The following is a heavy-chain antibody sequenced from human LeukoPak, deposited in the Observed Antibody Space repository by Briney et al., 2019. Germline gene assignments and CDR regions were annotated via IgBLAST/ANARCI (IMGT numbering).Heavy chain of an antibody. Sequence: SETLSLTCTVSGGSISSYYWSWVRKRPGKGLERVGSVYYSGSTNYNPSLMSRVVISVDTSKNQFCLKQSSVRAADTAVYYCARVFVDTAPDYWGEATLVTVSS. CDR2: VYYSGST. CDR3: ARVFVDTAPDY. CDR1: GGSISSYY. D-gene: IGHD5-18*01. J-gene: IGHJ4*02. V-gene: IGHV4-59*01.